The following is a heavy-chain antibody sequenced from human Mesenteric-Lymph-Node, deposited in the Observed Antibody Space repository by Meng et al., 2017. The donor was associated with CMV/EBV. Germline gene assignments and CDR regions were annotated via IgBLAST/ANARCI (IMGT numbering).Heavy chain of an antibody. Sequence: ASVKVSCKASGYTFTRYYMHWVRQAPGQGLEWMGIINPSGGSTTYAQKFLGRVTMTRDTSTSTVYMELSSLRSEDTAVYYCAKLYCSSTSCYRRGDDYWGQGTLVTVSS. V-gene: IGHV1-46*01. CDR2: INPSGGST. J-gene: IGHJ4*02. CDR3: AKLYCSSTSCYRRGDDY. CDR1: GYTFTRYY. D-gene: IGHD2-2*01.